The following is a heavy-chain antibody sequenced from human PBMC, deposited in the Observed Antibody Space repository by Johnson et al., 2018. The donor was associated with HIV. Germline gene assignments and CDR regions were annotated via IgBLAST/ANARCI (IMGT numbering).Heavy chain of an antibody. V-gene: IGHV3-74*02. CDR3: ANPTGSDAFDI. Sequence: EVQLVESGGGLVQPGGSLRLSCAASGFTFSSYWMHWVRQAPGKGLVWVSRINSDGSSTSYADSLKGRFTISRDNSKNTLYLQMNSLRAEDTAVYYCANPTGSDAFDIWGQGTMVTVSS. J-gene: IGHJ3*02. D-gene: IGHD1-1*01. CDR1: GFTFSSYW. CDR2: INSDGSST.